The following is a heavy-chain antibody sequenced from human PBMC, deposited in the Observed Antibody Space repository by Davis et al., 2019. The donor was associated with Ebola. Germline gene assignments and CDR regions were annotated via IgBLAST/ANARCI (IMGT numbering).Heavy chain of an antibody. J-gene: IGHJ6*02. CDR1: AGTFRSYT. CDR2: TVTILTVT. CDR3: ARGPYGMDV. V-gene: IGHV1-69*02. Sequence: AASVKVSCKASAGTFRSYTITWVRQAPGQGLQWMGRTVTILTVTTYALKFQGRVTITADISTGTAYMELSSLRSEDTAVYYCARGPYGMDVWGQGTTVTVSS.